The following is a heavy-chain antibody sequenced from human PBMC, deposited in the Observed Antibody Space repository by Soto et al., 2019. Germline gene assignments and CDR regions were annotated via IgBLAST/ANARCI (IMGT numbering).Heavy chain of an antibody. D-gene: IGHD6-19*01. CDR2: ISSSGSTI. CDR3: ARDLIAVAATYYYYYMDV. Sequence: GGSLRLSCAASGFTFSDYYMSWIRQAPGKGLEWVSYISSSGSTIYYADSVKGRFTISRDNAKNSLYLQMNSLRAEDTAVYYCARDLIAVAATYYYYYMDVWGKGTTVTVSS. J-gene: IGHJ6*03. CDR1: GFTFSDYY. V-gene: IGHV3-11*01.